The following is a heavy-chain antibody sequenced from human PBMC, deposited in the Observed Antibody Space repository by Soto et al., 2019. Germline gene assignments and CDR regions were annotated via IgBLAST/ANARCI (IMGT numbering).Heavy chain of an antibody. CDR3: ARLTTSSRWSLFDS. CDR2: IYYTGTT. J-gene: IGHJ4*02. Sequence: PSETLSLTCTVSGGSVSSSFFSCSWVRQPPGQRLEWIGYIYYTGTTNYNPSLASRVAMSVDTSKKQFTLNLRSLTAADTARYYCARLTTSSRWSLFDSWGQGMLGTVSS. V-gene: IGHV4-61*01. D-gene: IGHD6-13*01. CDR1: GGSVSSSFFS.